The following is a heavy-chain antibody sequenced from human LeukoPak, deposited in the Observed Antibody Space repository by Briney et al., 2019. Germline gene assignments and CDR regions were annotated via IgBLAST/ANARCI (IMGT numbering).Heavy chain of an antibody. CDR2: IIPIFGTA. CDR1: GGTFSSYA. D-gene: IGHD6-19*01. V-gene: IGHV1-69*13. CDR3: ARDLSSGWTSFQN. J-gene: IGHJ4*02. Sequence: SVKVSCKASGGTFSSYAISWVRQAPGQGLEWMGGIIPIFGTANYAQKFQGRVTITADESTSTAYMELSSLRSEDTAVYYCARDLSSGWTSFQNWGQGTLVTVSS.